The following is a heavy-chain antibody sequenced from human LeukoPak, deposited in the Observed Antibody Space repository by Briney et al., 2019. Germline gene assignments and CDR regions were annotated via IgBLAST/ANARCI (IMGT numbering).Heavy chain of an antibody. CDR1: GFTFSSYW. D-gene: IGHD6-25*01. Sequence: GGSLRLSCAASGFTFSSYWMTWVRRAPGKGLEWVSTISDSGARTNYADSAKGRFTISRDNSMNTLYLQMNSLRADDTAVYYCASDYFLDYWGQGTLVTVSS. J-gene: IGHJ4*02. V-gene: IGHV3-23*01. CDR2: ISDSGART. CDR3: ASDYFLDY.